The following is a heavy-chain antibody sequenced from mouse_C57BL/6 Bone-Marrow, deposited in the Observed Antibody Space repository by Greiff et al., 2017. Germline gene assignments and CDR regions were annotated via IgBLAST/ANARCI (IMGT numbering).Heavy chain of an antibody. CDR2: IYPNSGRT. CDR3: ARSGPLGRSFDY. Sequence: QVQLQQPGAELVKPGASVKMSCKASGYTFTSYWITWVKQRPGQGLEWIGDIYPNSGRTNDNEKFKSKAILTVDTSSNTAYIQLSSLTAEDSAVFYCARSGPLGRSFDYWGQGTTLTVSS. V-gene: IGHV1-55*01. CDR1: GYTFTSYW. D-gene: IGHD4-1*01. J-gene: IGHJ2*01.